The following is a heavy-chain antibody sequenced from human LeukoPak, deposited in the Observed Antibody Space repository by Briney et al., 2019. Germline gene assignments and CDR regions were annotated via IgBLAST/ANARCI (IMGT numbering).Heavy chain of an antibody. Sequence: QPGGSLRLSCAASGFTFSSYGIHWVRQAPGKGLELVAVIWYDGSNKYYADSVKGRFTISRDNSKNTLYLQMNSLRAEDTAVYYCARSYYYDSSVGAFDIWGQGTMVTVSS. J-gene: IGHJ3*02. CDR3: ARSYYYDSSVGAFDI. V-gene: IGHV3-33*01. CDR2: IWYDGSNK. CDR1: GFTFSSYG. D-gene: IGHD3-22*01.